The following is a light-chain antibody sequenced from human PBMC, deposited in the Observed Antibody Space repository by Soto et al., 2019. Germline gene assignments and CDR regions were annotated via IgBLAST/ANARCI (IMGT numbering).Light chain of an antibody. Sequence: QSALTQPPSASGTPGQRVTISCSGSSSNIGSNTVNWSQQLPGTAPKLLISSNDQRPSGVPDRFSGSKSGTSASLAISGLQSEDEADYYCAAWDDSLNGYVFGTGTKVTVL. CDR1: SSNIGSNT. V-gene: IGLV1-44*01. CDR2: SND. CDR3: AAWDDSLNGYV. J-gene: IGLJ1*01.